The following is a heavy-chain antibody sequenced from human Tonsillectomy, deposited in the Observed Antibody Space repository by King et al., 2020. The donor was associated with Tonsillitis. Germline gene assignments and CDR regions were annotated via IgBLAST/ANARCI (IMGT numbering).Heavy chain of an antibody. CDR1: GGSFGGYF. Sequence: VQLQQWGAGLLKPSETLSLTCAVYGGSFGGYFWTWIRQPPGKGLEWIGEVNHSGGTNYNPSLESRVTISVDRSKNQFSLKMNSVTAADTAVYYCARGGLAGRLSRWGQGTLVTVSS. J-gene: IGHJ4*02. CDR3: ARGGLAGRLSR. V-gene: IGHV4-34*01. D-gene: IGHD3/OR15-3a*01. CDR2: VNHSGGT.